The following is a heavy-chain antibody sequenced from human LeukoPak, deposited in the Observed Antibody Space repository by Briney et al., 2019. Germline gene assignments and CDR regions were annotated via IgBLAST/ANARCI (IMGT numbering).Heavy chain of an antibody. J-gene: IGHJ6*03. CDR1: GGSFSGYY. D-gene: IGHD3-22*01. CDR3: ARGPSLYYDSSGYYYFQYYYYYMDV. Sequence: SETLSLTCAVYGGSFSGYYWSWIRQPPGKGLEWIGEINHSGSTNYNPSLTSRVTISVDTSKNQFSLKLSSVTAADTAVYYCARGPSLYYDSSGYYYFQYYYYYMDVWGKGTTVTVSS. CDR2: INHSGST. V-gene: IGHV4-34*01.